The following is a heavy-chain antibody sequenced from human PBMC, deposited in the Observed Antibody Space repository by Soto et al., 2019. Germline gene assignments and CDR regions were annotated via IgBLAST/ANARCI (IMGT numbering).Heavy chain of an antibody. D-gene: IGHD4-17*01. CDR2: IHSSGST. CDR3: AILTTPTAVTTAFRGGYGLDV. V-gene: IGHV4-61*01. CDR1: GGSVGSGNYF. Sequence: SETLSLTCTVSGGSVGSGNYFWSWIRHPPGKGLEWIGYIHSSGSTNYNPSLKSRVTISVDTSRNQFSLKLTSVTAADTAVHYCAILTTPTAVTTAFRGGYGLDVWGQGTTVTVSS. J-gene: IGHJ6*02.